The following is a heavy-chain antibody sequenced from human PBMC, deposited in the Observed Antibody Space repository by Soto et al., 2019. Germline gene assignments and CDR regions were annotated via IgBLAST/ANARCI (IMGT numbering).Heavy chain of an antibody. V-gene: IGHV1-58*01. D-gene: IGHD3-22*01. CDR3: AAVPPYYYDSSGYYYFDY. CDR1: GFTFTSSA. J-gene: IGHJ4*02. CDR2: IVVGSGNT. Sequence: GASVKVSCKASGFTFTSSAVQWVRQARGQRLEWIGWIVVGSGNTNYAQKFQERVTITRDMSTSTAYMELSSLRSEDTAVYYCAAVPPYYYDSSGYYYFDYWGQGTPVTVSS.